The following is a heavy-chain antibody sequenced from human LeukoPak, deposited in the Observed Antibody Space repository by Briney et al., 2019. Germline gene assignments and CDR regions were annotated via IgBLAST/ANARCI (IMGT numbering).Heavy chain of an antibody. CDR2: ISSGGTYI. CDR3: ARDRPTGRSRGVAVQ. V-gene: IGHV3-21*01. CDR1: GFTFDTYA. D-gene: IGHD2-15*01. Sequence: GASLRLSCAASGFTFDTYAMTWVRQAPGKGLEWVSSISSGGTYIYYAESVRGRSTISRDNTKNFLYLQLSTLRVEDTAVYYCARDRPTGRSRGVAVQWGQGTLVTVSS. J-gene: IGHJ4*02.